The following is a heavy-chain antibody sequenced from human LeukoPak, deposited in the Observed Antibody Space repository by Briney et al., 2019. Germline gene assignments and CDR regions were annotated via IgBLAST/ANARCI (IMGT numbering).Heavy chain of an antibody. CDR2: TSNSGSTI. V-gene: IGHV3-48*03. CDR3: ARLGGSVIDY. Sequence: GGSPRLSCAASGFTFSSYEMNWVRQAPGKGLEWVSYTSNSGSTIYNADSVKGRFTISRDNAKNSLYLQMSSLRDEDTAVYYCARLGGSVIDYWGQGTLVTVSS. D-gene: IGHD3-16*01. CDR1: GFTFSSYE. J-gene: IGHJ4*02.